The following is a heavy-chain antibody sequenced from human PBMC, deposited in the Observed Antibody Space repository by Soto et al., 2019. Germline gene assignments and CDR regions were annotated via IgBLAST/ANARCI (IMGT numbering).Heavy chain of an antibody. CDR2: INPNSGGT. CDR1: GYTFTGYY. Sequence: ASVKVSCKASGYTFTGYYMHWVRQAPGQGLEWMGWINPNSGGTNYAQKFQGWVTMTRDTSISTAYMELSRLRSDDTAVYYCARDWVENSSSAPLDYWGQGTLVTVSS. J-gene: IGHJ4*02. V-gene: IGHV1-2*04. CDR3: ARDWVENSSSAPLDY. D-gene: IGHD6-6*01.